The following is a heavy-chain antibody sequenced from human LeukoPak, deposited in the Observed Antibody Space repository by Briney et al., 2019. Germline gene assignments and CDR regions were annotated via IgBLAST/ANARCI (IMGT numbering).Heavy chain of an antibody. CDR1: GFTSSSYG. Sequence: GGSLRLSCAASGFTSSSYGMHWVRQAPGKGLEWVAVISYDGSNKYFADSVKGRFTIPRDNSKNTLYLQMNSLRAEDTAVYYCAKDFLGSSRAFDIWGQGTMVTVSS. CDR2: ISYDGSNK. D-gene: IGHD2-2*01. J-gene: IGHJ3*02. CDR3: AKDFLGSSRAFDI. V-gene: IGHV3-30*18.